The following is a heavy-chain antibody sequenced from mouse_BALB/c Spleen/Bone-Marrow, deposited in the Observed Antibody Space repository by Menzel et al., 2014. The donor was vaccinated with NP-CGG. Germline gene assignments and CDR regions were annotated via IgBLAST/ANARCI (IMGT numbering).Heavy chain of an antibody. CDR2: ISTYSGNT. Sequence: VQLQQSGPELVRPGVSVKLSCKGSGYTFTAYAMHWVKQSHAKSLEWIGLISTYSGNTHYSQNFKGKATMTVDKSSSTAYMELARLTSEDSAIYYCARNFYGSSYFDYWGQGTTLTVSS. V-gene: IGHV1-67*01. D-gene: IGHD1-1*01. CDR1: GYTFTAYA. J-gene: IGHJ2*01. CDR3: ARNFYGSSYFDY.